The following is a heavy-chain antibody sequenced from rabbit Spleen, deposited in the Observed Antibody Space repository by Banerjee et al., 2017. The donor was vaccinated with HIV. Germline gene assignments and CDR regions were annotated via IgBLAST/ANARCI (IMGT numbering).Heavy chain of an antibody. D-gene: IGHD8-1*01. V-gene: IGHV1S40*01. CDR3: ARDSGSSFSSYGMDL. Sequence: QSLEESGGDLVKPGASLTLTCTASGVSFSSNSYMCWVRQAPGKGLQWIACINASTGKPVYATWASGRFTISRTSSTTVTLHMTSLTAADTATYFCARDSGSSFSSYGMDLWGPGTLVTVS. J-gene: IGHJ6*01. CDR2: INASTGKP. CDR1: GVSFSSNSY.